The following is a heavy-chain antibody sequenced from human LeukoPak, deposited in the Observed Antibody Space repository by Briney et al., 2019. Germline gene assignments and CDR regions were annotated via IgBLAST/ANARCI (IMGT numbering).Heavy chain of an antibody. CDR1: GYRFSDYW. CDR2: VYPGGSET. Sequence: AGESLKISCEGSGYRFSDYWIAWVRQVPGKGLEWMGSVYPGGSETTYRPSFQGLVTISADKSIASAFLQWTSLQASDTGIYYCARRARTGREQLGIDSWGQGTLVTVSS. D-gene: IGHD1-26*01. CDR3: ARRARTGREQLGIDS. V-gene: IGHV5-51*01. J-gene: IGHJ4*02.